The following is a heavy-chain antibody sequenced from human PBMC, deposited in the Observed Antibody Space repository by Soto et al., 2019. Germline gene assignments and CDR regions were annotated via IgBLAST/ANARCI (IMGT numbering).Heavy chain of an antibody. CDR1: GYTFTSYG. D-gene: IGHD3-10*01. Sequence: ASVKVSCKASGYTFTSYGISWVRQAPGQGLEWMGWISAYNGNTNYAQKLQGRVTMTTDTSTSTAYMELRSLRSDDTAVYYCARDRILLWFGELSFDAFDIWGQGTMVTV. V-gene: IGHV1-18*01. CDR2: ISAYNGNT. CDR3: ARDRILLWFGELSFDAFDI. J-gene: IGHJ3*02.